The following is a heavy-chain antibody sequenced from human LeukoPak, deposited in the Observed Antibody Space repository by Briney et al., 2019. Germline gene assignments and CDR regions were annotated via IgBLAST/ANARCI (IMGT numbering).Heavy chain of an antibody. V-gene: IGHV4-34*01. CDR2: INHSGST. CDR1: GGSFSGYY. Sequence: PSETLSLTCAVYGGSFSGYYWSWIRQPPGKGLEWIGEINHSGSTNYNPSLKSRVTISVDTSKNQFSLKLSSVTAADTAVYYCAREKFGELLYYWGQGTLVTVPS. CDR3: AREKFGELLYY. J-gene: IGHJ4*02. D-gene: IGHD3-10*01.